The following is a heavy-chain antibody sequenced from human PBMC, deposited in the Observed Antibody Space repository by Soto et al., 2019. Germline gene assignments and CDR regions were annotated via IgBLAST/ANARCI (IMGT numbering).Heavy chain of an antibody. V-gene: IGHV3-33*01. J-gene: IGHJ4*02. D-gene: IGHD4-4*01. CDR3: ARRRYSNYVGYFDY. CDR1: GFTFSSYG. CDR2: IWYDGSNK. Sequence: QVQLVESGGGVVQPGRSLRLSCAASGFTFSSYGMHWVRQAPGKGLEWVAVIWYDGSNKYYADSVKGRFTISRDNSKNTLYLQMNSLRAVDTAVYYCARRRYSNYVGYFDYWGQGTLVTVSS.